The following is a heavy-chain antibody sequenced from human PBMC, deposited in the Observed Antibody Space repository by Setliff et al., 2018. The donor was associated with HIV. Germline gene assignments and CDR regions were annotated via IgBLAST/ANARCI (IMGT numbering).Heavy chain of an antibody. CDR1: GGSISSNSYY. CDR3: ARRGIAAAGSDS. Sequence: PSETLSLTCTVSGGSISSNSYYWGWFRQPPGKGLEWIGSIYYSGSTYYTPSLKSRVTMSVDTSQNQFSLKLNSVTAADTAVYYCARRGIAAAGSDSWGQGTLVTVSS. V-gene: IGHV4-39*01. CDR2: IYYSGST. J-gene: IGHJ4*02. D-gene: IGHD6-13*01.